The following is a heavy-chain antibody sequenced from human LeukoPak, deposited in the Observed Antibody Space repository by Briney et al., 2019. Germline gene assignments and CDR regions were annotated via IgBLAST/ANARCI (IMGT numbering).Heavy chain of an antibody. CDR2: IIPIFGTA. D-gene: IGHD1-14*01. V-gene: IGHV1-69*05. J-gene: IGHJ4*02. Sequence: GASVKVSCKASGGTYSSYAISWVRQAPGQGLEWMGGIIPIFGTANYAQKFQGRVTITTGESTSTAYMELSSLRSEDTAVYYCASNRGDDFDYWGQGTLVTVSS. CDR3: ASNRGDDFDY. CDR1: GGTYSSYA.